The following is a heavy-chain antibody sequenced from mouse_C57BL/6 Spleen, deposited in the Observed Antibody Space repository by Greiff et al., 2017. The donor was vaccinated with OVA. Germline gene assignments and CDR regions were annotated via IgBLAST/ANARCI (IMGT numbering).Heavy chain of an antibody. CDR2: ISDGGSYT. J-gene: IGHJ3*01. D-gene: IGHD2-1*01. Sequence: DVMLVESGGGLVKPGGSLKLSCAASGFTFSSYAMSWVRQTPEKRLEWVATISDGGSYTYYPDNVKGRFTISRDKAKNNLYLQMSHLKSEDTAMYYCARGGGNSWFAYWGQGTLVTVSA. CDR3: ARGGGNSWFAY. CDR1: GFTFSSYA. V-gene: IGHV5-4*03.